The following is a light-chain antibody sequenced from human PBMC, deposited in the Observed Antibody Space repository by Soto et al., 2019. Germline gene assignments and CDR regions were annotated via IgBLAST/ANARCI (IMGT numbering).Light chain of an antibody. Sequence: EIVLTQSPGTLSLSPGERATLSCRASQSVSSNYLAWYQQKSDQAPRLLIYGASSRATAIPDRFSGSGYGTDFSLTIRRLEPEDFVVYYCQQYGSSPSTFGRGTKVEIK. CDR3: QQYGSSPST. J-gene: IGKJ4*01. CDR1: QSVSSNY. V-gene: IGKV3-20*01. CDR2: GAS.